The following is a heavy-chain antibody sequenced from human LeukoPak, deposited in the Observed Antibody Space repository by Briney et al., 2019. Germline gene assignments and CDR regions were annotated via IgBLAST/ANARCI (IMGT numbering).Heavy chain of an antibody. CDR3: AALPYVWGYFDY. V-gene: IGHV3-23*01. CDR1: GFTFSSYA. D-gene: IGHD3-16*01. J-gene: IGHJ4*02. Sequence: GGSLRLSCAASGFTFSSYAMSWVRQAPGKGLEWVTGISTGGSTYYLDSVKGRFTISRDNSKNTLYLQMNSLRAEDTAVYYCAALPYVWGYFDYWGQGTLVTVSS. CDR2: ISTGGST.